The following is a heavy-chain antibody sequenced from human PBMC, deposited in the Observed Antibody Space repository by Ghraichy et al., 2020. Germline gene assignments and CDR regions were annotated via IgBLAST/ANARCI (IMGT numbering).Heavy chain of an antibody. CDR3: AKGIMTIGPRQLDF. D-gene: IGHD6-6*01. CDR2: ISGSGGGT. J-gene: IGHJ4*02. V-gene: IGHV3-23*01. Sequence: GGSLRLSCAASGFPFSTYAMSWVRQAPGKGLEWVSGISGSGGGTNYADSVKGRFSISRDNSKNTLYLQMNSLRAEDTAVYYCAKGIMTIGPRQLDFWGQGSLVIVSS. CDR1: GFPFSTYA.